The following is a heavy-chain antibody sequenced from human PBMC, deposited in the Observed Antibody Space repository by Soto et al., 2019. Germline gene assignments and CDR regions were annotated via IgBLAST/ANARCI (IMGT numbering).Heavy chain of an antibody. D-gene: IGHD6-19*01. CDR3: ARDSQQWLVRVGWWFDP. CDR1: GFTFSSYA. Sequence: QVQLVESGGGVVQPGRSLRLSCAASGFTFSSYAMHWVRQAPGKGLEWVAVISYDGSNKYYADSVKGRFTISRDNSKNPLYLQMNSLRAEDTAVYYCARDSQQWLVRVGWWFDPWGQGTLVTVSS. CDR2: ISYDGSNK. V-gene: IGHV3-30-3*01. J-gene: IGHJ5*02.